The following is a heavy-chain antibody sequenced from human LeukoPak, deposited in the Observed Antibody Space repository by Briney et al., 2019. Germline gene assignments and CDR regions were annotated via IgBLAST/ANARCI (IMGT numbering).Heavy chain of an antibody. Sequence: PGGSLRLSCAASGFTFSSYSMNWVRQAPGKGLEWVSSISSSSSYIYYAGSVKGRFTISGDNAKNSLYLQMNSLKPEDTAVYYCSRLAGHPSGSHFGFWVDPWGQGTLVTVSS. CDR2: ISSSSSYI. CDR1: GFTFSSYS. V-gene: IGHV3-21*03. CDR3: SRLAGHPSGSHFGFWVDP. J-gene: IGHJ5*02. D-gene: IGHD3-10*01.